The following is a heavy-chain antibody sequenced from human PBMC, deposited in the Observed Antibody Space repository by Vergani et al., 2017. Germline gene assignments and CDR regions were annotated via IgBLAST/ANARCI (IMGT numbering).Heavy chain of an antibody. CDR1: GGTFSSYA. CDR3: AREDSSGWYDLDY. CDR2: MNPNSGNT. D-gene: IGHD6-19*01. V-gene: IGHV1-8*02. Sequence: QVQLVQSGAEVKKPGSSVKVSCKASGGTFSSYAISWVRQAPGQGLEWMGWMNPNSGNTGYAQKFQGRVTMTRNTSISTAYMELSSLRSEDTAVYYCAREDSSGWYDLDYWGQGTLVTVSS. J-gene: IGHJ4*02.